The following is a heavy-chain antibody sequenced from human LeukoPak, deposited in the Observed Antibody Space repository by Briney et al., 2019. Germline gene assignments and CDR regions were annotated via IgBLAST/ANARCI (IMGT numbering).Heavy chain of an antibody. J-gene: IGHJ4*02. V-gene: IGHV4-4*07. CDR2: IYSSGTT. CDR3: ARGSSGWYSIDY. Sequence: SETLSLTCTVSGGSINNYYWSWIRQPAGKGLEWIGRIYSSGTTNYNPSLNSRVTMSVDTSKNQFSLKLSSVTAADTAVYYCARGSSGWYSIDYWGQGTLVTISS. CDR1: GGSINNYY. D-gene: IGHD6-19*01.